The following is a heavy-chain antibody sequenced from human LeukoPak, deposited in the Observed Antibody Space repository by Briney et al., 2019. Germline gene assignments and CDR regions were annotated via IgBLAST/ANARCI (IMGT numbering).Heavy chain of an antibody. Sequence: PSETLSLTCTVSGDSISTYYWTWIRQPPGKGLEWIGYVYYSGITNYNPSLNSRVTISVDPSKNQFSLQLRSVTAADTAVDYCARGNSDAFDIWGQGRMVTVSS. CDR1: GDSISTYY. J-gene: IGHJ3*02. CDR2: VYYSGIT. V-gene: IGHV4-59*01. D-gene: IGHD2/OR15-2a*01. CDR3: ARGNSDAFDI.